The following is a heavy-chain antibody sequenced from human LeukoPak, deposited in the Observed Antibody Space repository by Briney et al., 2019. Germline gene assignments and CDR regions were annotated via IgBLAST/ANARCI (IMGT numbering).Heavy chain of an antibody. CDR2: KKQDGSEK. Sequence: QPGGSLKPSFEPPGLTFSSFWRAGARRAPGKGRGGGPNKKQDGSEKYYVDSVKGRFTISRDNAKNSLYLQMNSLRAEDTAVYYCARDGDHSSGWYGDSDYWGQGTLVTVSS. CDR1: GLTFSSFW. J-gene: IGHJ4*02. V-gene: IGHV3-7*01. CDR3: ARDGDHSSGWYGDSDY. D-gene: IGHD6-19*01.